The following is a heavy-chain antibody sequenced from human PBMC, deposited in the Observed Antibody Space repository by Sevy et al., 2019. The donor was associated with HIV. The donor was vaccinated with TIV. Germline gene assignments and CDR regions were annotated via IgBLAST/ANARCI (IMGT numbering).Heavy chain of an antibody. CDR1: GYTLREFP. D-gene: IGHD3-10*01. Sequence: ASVKVSCKISGYTLREFPIHWVRQAPEKGLEWMGGFDENGEALYAQKFQGRVTLTEDTSVDTAYMELSSLRSEDSAMYYCATDIIVGRAYWGQGTRVTVSS. CDR3: ATDIIVGRAY. J-gene: IGHJ4*02. CDR2: FDENGEA. V-gene: IGHV1-24*01.